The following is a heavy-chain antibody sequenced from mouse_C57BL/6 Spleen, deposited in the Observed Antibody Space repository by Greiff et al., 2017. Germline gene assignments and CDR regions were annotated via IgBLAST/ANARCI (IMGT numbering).Heavy chain of an antibody. J-gene: IGHJ3*01. CDR3: ARSDGDSSWFAY. CDR2: IYPSSGNT. Sequence: QVQLQQSGAELARPGASVKLSCKASGYTFTSYGISWVKQRTGQGLEWIGEIYPSSGNTYYNEKFKGKATLTADKSSSTAYMELRSLTSEDSAVYFCARSDGDSSWFAYWGQGTLVTVSA. CDR1: GYTFTSYG. V-gene: IGHV1-81*01. D-gene: IGHD1-1*01.